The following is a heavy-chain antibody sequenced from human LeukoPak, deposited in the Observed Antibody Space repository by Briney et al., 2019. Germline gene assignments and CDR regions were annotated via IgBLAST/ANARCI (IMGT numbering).Heavy chain of an antibody. CDR3: AKDEGCSSTSCLNNWFDP. D-gene: IGHD2-2*01. CDR1: GFTFDDYA. J-gene: IGHJ5*02. V-gene: IGHV3-9*01. CDR2: ISWNSGSI. Sequence: PGGSLRLSCAASGFTFDDYAMHWVRQAPGKGLEWVSGISWNSGSIGYADSVKGRFTISRDNAKNSLYLQMNSLRAEDTALYYCAKDEGCSSTSCLNNWFDPWGQGTLVTVSS.